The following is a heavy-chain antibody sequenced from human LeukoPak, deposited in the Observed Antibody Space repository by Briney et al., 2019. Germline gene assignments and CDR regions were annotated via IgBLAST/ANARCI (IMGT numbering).Heavy chain of an antibody. CDR2: IIPIFGTA. CDR3: VREGEGPLSKDFDY. J-gene: IGHJ4*02. D-gene: IGHD2/OR15-2a*01. CDR1: GGTFSSYA. Sequence: SVKVSCKASGGTFSSYAISWVRQAPGQGLEWMGGIIPIFGTANYAQKFQGRVTITTDESTSTAYMELTRLTSDDTAVYYCVREGEGPLSKDFDYWGQGTLVTVSS. V-gene: IGHV1-69*05.